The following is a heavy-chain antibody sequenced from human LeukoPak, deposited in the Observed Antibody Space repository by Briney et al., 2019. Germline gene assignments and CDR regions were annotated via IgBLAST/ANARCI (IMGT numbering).Heavy chain of an antibody. J-gene: IGHJ4*02. Sequence: SETLSLTCTVSGGSISSYYWSWIRQPPGKGLEWIGYIYYSGSTNYSPSLKSRVTISVDTSKNQFSLKLSSVTAADTAVYYCARDRDYWGQGTLVTVSS. V-gene: IGHV4-59*01. CDR1: GGSISSYY. CDR3: ARDRDY. CDR2: IYYSGST.